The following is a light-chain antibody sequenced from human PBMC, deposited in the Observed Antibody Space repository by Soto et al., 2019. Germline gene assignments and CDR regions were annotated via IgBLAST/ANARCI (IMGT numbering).Light chain of an antibody. J-gene: IGKJ4*01. CDR3: QQYGTSPVT. Sequence: EIVLTQSPGTLSLSPGERATLSCRASQSVNNNYFAWYQQKPGQAPRLLIYGASSRATGIPARFSGSGSGTDFTLTISRLEPEDFAVYYCQQYGTSPVTFGGGTKVEIK. V-gene: IGKV3-20*01. CDR1: QSVNNNY. CDR2: GAS.